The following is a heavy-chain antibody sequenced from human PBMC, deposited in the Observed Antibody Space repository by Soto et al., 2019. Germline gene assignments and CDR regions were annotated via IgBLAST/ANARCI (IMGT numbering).Heavy chain of an antibody. CDR1: GFTFSSYG. CDR2: IWYDGSNK. V-gene: IGHV3-33*01. Sequence: QVQLVESGGGVVQPGRSLRLSCAASGFTFSSYGMHWVRQAPGKGLEWVAVIWYDGSNKYYADSVKGRFTISRDNSKNTLYLKMTSLRAEDTAVYYCARDHIAVAGPPQVDYWGQGTLVTVSS. J-gene: IGHJ4*02. CDR3: ARDHIAVAGPPQVDY. D-gene: IGHD6-19*01.